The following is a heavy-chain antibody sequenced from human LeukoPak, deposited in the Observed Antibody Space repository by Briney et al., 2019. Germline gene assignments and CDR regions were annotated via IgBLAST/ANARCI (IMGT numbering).Heavy chain of an antibody. J-gene: IGHJ5*02. D-gene: IGHD2-2*01. CDR1: GGSISRGDYY. CDR3: ARVLVVVPRWFDP. V-gene: IGHV4-30-4*01. CDR2: IYYSGST. Sequence: SETLSLTCTVSGGSISRGDYYWSCIRQPPGKGLEWVGYIYYSGSTYYNPSLKSRVTISVDTSKNQFSLKLSSVTAADTAVYYCARVLVVVPRWFDPWGQGTLVTVSS.